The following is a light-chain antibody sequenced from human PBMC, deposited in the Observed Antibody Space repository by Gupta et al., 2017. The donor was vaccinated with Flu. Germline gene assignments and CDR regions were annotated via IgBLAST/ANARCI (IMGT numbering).Light chain of an antibody. J-gene: IGLJ1*01. CDR3: TSYTNRILLEGV. CDR2: EIN. CDR1: SDVGGYDY. V-gene: IGLV2-14*01. Sequence: SDVGGYDYVSWYQQYPGKAPKLIIYEINKRPSGVSNRFSGSKSGNTASLTISGLQAEDEADYYCTSYTNRILLEGVFRTGTKVSVL.